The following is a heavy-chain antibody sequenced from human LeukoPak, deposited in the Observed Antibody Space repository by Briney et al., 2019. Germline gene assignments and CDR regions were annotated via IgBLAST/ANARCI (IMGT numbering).Heavy chain of an antibody. J-gene: IGHJ3*02. V-gene: IGHV4-34*01. CDR2: INHSGST. CDR1: GGSFSGYY. CDR3: AADYYDSSGYYYVGAFDI. Sequence: SETLSLTCAVYGGSFSGYYWSWIRQPPGKGLEWIGEINHSGSTNYNPSLKSRVTISVDTSKNQFSLKLGSVTAADTAVYYCAADYYDSSGYYYVGAFDIWGQGAMVTVSS. D-gene: IGHD3-22*01.